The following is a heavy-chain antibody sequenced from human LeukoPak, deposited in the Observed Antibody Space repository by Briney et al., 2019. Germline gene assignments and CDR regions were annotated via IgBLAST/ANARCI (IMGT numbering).Heavy chain of an antibody. J-gene: IGHJ5*02. Sequence: ASVKVSSKASGYTFTSYYMHWVRQAPGQGLEWMGIINPSGGSTSYAQKFQGRVTMTRDTSTSTVYMELSSLRSEDTAVYYCARTSWDYDSSGYYLKWFDPWGQGTLVTVSS. D-gene: IGHD3-22*01. CDR2: INPSGGST. V-gene: IGHV1-46*01. CDR1: GYTFTSYY. CDR3: ARTSWDYDSSGYYLKWFDP.